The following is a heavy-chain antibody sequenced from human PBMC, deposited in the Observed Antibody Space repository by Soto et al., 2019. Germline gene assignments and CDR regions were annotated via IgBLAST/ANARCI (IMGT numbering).Heavy chain of an antibody. Sequence: ASVKVSCKASRYTFTAYYMHWVRQPPGQGLEWMGWINPNSGGPNYAQKFQGRVTMTRDTSISTAYLELSRLRSDDTAVYYCARALVELPGLRLKGLFDYWGQGILVTVSS. V-gene: IGHV1-2*02. CDR3: ARALVELPGLRLKGLFDY. CDR2: INPNSGGP. CDR1: RYTFTAYY. J-gene: IGHJ4*02. D-gene: IGHD3-16*01.